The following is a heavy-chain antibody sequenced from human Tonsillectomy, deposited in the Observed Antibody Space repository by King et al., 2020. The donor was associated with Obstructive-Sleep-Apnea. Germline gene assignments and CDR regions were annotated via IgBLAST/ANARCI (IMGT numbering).Heavy chain of an antibody. CDR3: AGERAAATNCFDP. Sequence: LQLQESGPGLLKPSETLSLTCTVSGGSIRSSNYYWGWIRQPPGKGLEWIGNIFYSGRTYYNPSLKSRVTISVDTSKNQFSLKLTSVTAADTAVYYCAGERAAATNCFDPWGQGTLVTVSS. D-gene: IGHD2-15*01. V-gene: IGHV4-39*07. CDR1: GGSIRSSNYY. J-gene: IGHJ5*02. CDR2: IFYSGRT.